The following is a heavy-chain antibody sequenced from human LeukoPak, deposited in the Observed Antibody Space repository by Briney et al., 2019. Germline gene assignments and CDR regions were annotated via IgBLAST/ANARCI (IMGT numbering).Heavy chain of an antibody. CDR1: GVTFSRDW. CDR2: IKEDGSEK. D-gene: IGHD6-19*01. Sequence: PAGSLRLSCVASGVTFSRDWMSWVRQAPGKGLEWVANIKEDGSEKYYVDSVKGRFTISRDNAKNSVYLQMNSLRVEDTAVYYCARDHGTGWYEYWGQGTLVTVSS. CDR3: ARDHGTGWYEY. J-gene: IGHJ4*02. V-gene: IGHV3-7*01.